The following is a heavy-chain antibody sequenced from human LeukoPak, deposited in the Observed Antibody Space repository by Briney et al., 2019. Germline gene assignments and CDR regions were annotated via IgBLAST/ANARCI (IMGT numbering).Heavy chain of an antibody. D-gene: IGHD3-10*01. J-gene: IGHJ4*02. CDR3: AKDRVGLLSGKGPFDS. Sequence: GGSLRLSCAASGFTFSSYGMHWVRQAPGKGLEWVAFIRYDGSNKYYADSVKGRFTISRDNSKNTLYLQMNSLRAEDTAVYYCAKDRVGLLSGKGPFDSWGQGTLVTVSS. CDR2: IRYDGSNK. CDR1: GFTFSSYG. V-gene: IGHV3-30*02.